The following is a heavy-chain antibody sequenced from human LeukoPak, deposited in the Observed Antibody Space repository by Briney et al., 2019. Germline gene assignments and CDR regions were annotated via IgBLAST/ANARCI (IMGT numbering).Heavy chain of an antibody. CDR2: ISWDGGST. CDR3: AKASYYYYMDV. J-gene: IGHJ6*03. CDR1: GFTFDDYT. Sequence: GSRRLSWAASGFTFDDYTMHWVRQAPGKGLECVSLISWDGGSTYYPDSVKGRFTISRDNSKNSLYLQMNSLRTEDTALYYCAKASYYYYMDVWGKGTTVTISS. V-gene: IGHV3-43*01.